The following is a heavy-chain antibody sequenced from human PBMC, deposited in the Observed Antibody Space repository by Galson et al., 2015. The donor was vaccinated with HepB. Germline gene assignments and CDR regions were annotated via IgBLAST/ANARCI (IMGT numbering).Heavy chain of an antibody. J-gene: IGHJ4*02. CDR1: GFTFTTFG. CDR3: ARDRGYCSGGTCHPGGYFDY. Sequence: SLRLSCAASGFTFTTFGFHWVRQAPGKGLEWVALIWSGGSTKYYADYVEGRFTISRDNSKNTVYLQMNSLRAEDTAVYYCARDRGYCSGGTCHPGGYFDYCGQGTVVTVSS. D-gene: IGHD2-15*01. V-gene: IGHV3-33*01. CDR2: IWSGGSTK.